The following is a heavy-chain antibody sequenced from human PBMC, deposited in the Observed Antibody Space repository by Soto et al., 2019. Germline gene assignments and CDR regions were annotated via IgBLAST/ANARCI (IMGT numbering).Heavy chain of an antibody. J-gene: IGHJ4*02. D-gene: IGHD1-26*01. Sequence: QLQLQESGPGLVKPSETLSLTCAVSGDSITGENWWTWVRQPPGKGLEWIGSINYGGTTYYNPSLKTRVTMPVDTSNNQFFLKLRSVTAADTDVFYCARQRGLGKWYFDYWGQGTLVNVFS. CDR3: ARQRGLGKWYFDY. CDR2: INYGGTT. CDR1: GDSITGENW. V-gene: IGHV4-39*01.